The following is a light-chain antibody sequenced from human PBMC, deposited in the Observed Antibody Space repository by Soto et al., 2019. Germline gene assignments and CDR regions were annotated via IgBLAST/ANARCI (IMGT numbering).Light chain of an antibody. J-gene: IGKJ1*01. Sequence: DIQMTQSPSTLSGSVGDRVTITCRASQTISSWLAWYQQKPGLAPKRLISAASTLQSGVPSRFSGSGSGTDFTLTISSLQPEDFATYYCLQDYSFPWTFGQGTKVDI. CDR1: QTISSW. CDR2: AAS. CDR3: LQDYSFPWT. V-gene: IGKV1-5*01.